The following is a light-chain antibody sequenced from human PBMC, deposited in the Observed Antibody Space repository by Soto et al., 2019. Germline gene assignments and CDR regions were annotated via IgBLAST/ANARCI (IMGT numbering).Light chain of an antibody. V-gene: IGKV1-5*03. J-gene: IGKJ1*01. CDR2: KAS. CDR3: QQRSNWRT. CDR1: QSISSW. Sequence: DIQMTQSPSTLSASVGDRVTITCRASQSISSWLAWYQQKPGKAPKLLIYKASSLESGVPSRFSGSGSGTDFTLTISSLEAEDFAVYYCQQRSNWRTFGQGTKVDIK.